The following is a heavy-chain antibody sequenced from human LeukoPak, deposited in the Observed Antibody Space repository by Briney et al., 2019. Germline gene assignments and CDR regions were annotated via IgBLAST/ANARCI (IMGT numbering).Heavy chain of an antibody. J-gene: IGHJ6*03. CDR1: GFTVSSNY. CDR2: ISSSSSYI. V-gene: IGHV3-21*01. Sequence: PGGSLRLSCAASGFTVSSNYMSWVRQAPGKGLEWVSSISSSSSYIYYADSVKGRFTISRDNAKNSLYLQMNSLRAEDTAVYYCARDPLVRGVIGNYYYYYMDVWGKGTTVTVSS. D-gene: IGHD3-10*01. CDR3: ARDPLVRGVIGNYYYYYMDV.